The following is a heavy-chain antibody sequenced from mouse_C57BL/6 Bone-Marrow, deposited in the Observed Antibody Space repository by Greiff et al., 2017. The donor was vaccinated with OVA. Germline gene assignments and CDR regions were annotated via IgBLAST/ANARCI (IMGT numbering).Heavy chain of an antibody. CDR1: GYTFTSYG. Sequence: VQLQQSGAELARPGASVKLSCKASGYTFTSYGISWVKQRTGQGLEWIGEIYPRSGNTYYNEKFKGKATLTADKSSSTAYMELRSLTSEDSAVYFCARTHDLLCFDYWGQGTTLTVSS. D-gene: IGHD2-10*01. CDR3: ARTHDLLCFDY. CDR2: IYPRSGNT. J-gene: IGHJ2*01. V-gene: IGHV1-81*01.